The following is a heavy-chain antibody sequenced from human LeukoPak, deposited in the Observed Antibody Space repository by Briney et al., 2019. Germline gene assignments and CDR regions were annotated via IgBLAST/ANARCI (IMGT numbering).Heavy chain of an antibody. D-gene: IGHD4-17*01. CDR1: GFTFSSYW. V-gene: IGHV3-7*01. CDR2: IKQDGSEK. CDR3: ARAPGEGWFDP. J-gene: IGHJ5*02. Sequence: GGSLRLSCAACGFTFSSYWMSWVRQARGKGLEWVASIKQDGSEKYYVDSVKGRFTISRDNAKNSLYLQMNSLRAEDTALYYCARAPGEGWFDPWGQGTLVTVSS.